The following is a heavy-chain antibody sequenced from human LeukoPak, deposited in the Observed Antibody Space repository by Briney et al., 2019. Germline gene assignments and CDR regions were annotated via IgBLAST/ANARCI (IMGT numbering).Heavy chain of an antibody. CDR1: GFTFTSSA. CDR2: IFVGSSNT. CDR3: ATPRDGDYQNDAFDI. Sequence: ASVKVSCKASGFTFTSSAMQWVRQARAQRLEWIGWIFVGSSNTNYAQKFQERVTITRDMSTSTAYMELSSLRSEDTAVYYCATPRDGDYQNDAFDIWGQGTMVTVSS. D-gene: IGHD4-17*01. J-gene: IGHJ3*02. V-gene: IGHV1-58*02.